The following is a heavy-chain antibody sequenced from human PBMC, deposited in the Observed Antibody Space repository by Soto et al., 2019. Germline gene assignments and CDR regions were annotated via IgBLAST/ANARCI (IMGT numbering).Heavy chain of an antibody. V-gene: IGHV1-69*13. J-gene: IGHJ6*02. CDR3: AGVLGGLQNGGGGVLVGMDV. D-gene: IGHD3-16*01. CDR1: GGTFSSYA. CDR2: IIPIFGTA. Sequence: GASVKVSCKASGGTFSSYAISWVRQAPGQGLEWMGGIIPIFGTANYAQKFQGRVTITADESTSTAYMELSSLRSEDTAVYYCAGVLGGLQNGGGGVLVGMDVWGQGTTVTVSS.